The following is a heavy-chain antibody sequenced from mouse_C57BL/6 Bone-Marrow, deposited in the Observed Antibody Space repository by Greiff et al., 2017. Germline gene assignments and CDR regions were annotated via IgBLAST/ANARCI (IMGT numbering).Heavy chain of an antibody. CDR1: GYTFTDYY. CDR2: IYPGSGNT. J-gene: IGHJ4*01. D-gene: IGHD5-5*01. Sequence: QVQLQQSGAELVRPGASVKLSCKASGYTFTDYYINWVKQRPGQGLEWIARIYPGSGNTYYNEKFKGKATLTAEKSSSTAYMQLSSLTSEDSAVYFCARRVYLYAMDYWGQGTSVTVSS. CDR3: ARRVYLYAMDY. V-gene: IGHV1-76*01.